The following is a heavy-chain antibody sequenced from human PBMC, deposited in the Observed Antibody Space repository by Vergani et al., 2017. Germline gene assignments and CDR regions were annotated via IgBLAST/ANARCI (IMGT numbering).Heavy chain of an antibody. D-gene: IGHD5-12*01. Sequence: EVQLVESGGGLVKPGGSLRLSCAASGFTFSSYSMNWVRQAPGKGLEWVSSISSSSSYIYYADSVKGRFTISRDNAKKSLYLQMNSLRAEDTAVYYCASGYSGYDWGGFDYWGQGTLVTVSS. CDR2: ISSSSSYI. CDR1: GFTFSSYS. J-gene: IGHJ4*02. CDR3: ASGYSGYDWGGFDY. V-gene: IGHV3-21*01.